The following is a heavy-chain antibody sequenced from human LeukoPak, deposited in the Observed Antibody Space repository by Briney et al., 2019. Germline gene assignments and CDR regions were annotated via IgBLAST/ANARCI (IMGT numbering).Heavy chain of an antibody. D-gene: IGHD5-18*01. CDR2: IYYSGST. V-gene: IGHV4-4*02. CDR1: GGSITNTNY. CDR3: ARFGYSYGSVFDY. Sequence: SETLSLTCGVSGGSITNTNYWTWVRQPPGKGLEWIGHIYYSGSTNYNPSLKSRVTISVDTSKNQFSLKVTSVTAADTAVYYCARFGYSYGSVFDYWGQGTLVTVSS. J-gene: IGHJ4*02.